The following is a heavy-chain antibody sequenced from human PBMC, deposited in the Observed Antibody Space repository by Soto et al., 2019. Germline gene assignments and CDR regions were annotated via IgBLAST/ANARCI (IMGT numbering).Heavy chain of an antibody. V-gene: IGHV3-23*01. Sequence: PGGSLRLSCAASGFTFGVYPMSWVRQAPGKGLEWVSSIGGSGDSTYYADSVKGRFTISRDNSKNTLYLQMNSLRGEDTAVYYCANTLNNYYNMIFDYWGQGTQVTVSS. CDR3: ANTLNNYYNMIFDY. CDR1: GFTFGVYP. J-gene: IGHJ4*02. CDR2: IGGSGDST. D-gene: IGHD3-9*01.